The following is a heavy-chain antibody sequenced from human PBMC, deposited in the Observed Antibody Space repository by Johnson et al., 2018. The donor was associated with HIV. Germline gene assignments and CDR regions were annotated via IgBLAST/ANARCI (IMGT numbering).Heavy chain of an antibody. J-gene: IGHJ3*02. CDR2: IKSKTAGGTT. Sequence: VQLVESGGGLVKPGGSLRLSCAASGFTFSNAWMSWVRQAPGKGLEWVGRIKSKTAGGTTDYAAPVKGRFTISRDDSKNTLYLQMNSLKTEDTAGYYCTSQPHNWNYGGGAFDIWGQGTMVTVSS. CDR3: TSQPHNWNYGGGAFDI. CDR1: GFTFSNAW. V-gene: IGHV3-15*01. D-gene: IGHD1-7*01.